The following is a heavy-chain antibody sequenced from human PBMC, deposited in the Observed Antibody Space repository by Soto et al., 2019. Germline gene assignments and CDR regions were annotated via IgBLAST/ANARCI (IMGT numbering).Heavy chain of an antibody. Sequence: GASVKVSCKASGYTFTGYYMHWVRQAPGQGLEWMGWINPNSGGTNYAQKFQGWVTMTRDTSISTAYMELSRLRSDDTAVYYCARDMPLYYDILTRRRPVYYGMDVWGQGTTVTVSS. J-gene: IGHJ6*02. D-gene: IGHD3-9*01. CDR1: GYTFTGYY. V-gene: IGHV1-2*04. CDR2: INPNSGGT. CDR3: ARDMPLYYDILTRRRPVYYGMDV.